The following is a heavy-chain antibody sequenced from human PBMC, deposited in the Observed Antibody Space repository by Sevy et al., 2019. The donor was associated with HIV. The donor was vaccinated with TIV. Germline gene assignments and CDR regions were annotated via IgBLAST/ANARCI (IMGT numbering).Heavy chain of an antibody. CDR1: GASISSSGYY. V-gene: IGHV4-39*01. CDR2: IRYSGST. J-gene: IGHJ4*02. D-gene: IGHD6-19*01. CDR3: AGPTLTYSSGWTYYDY. Sequence: SETLSLTCSVSGASISSSGYYWGWIRQPPGKGLEWIASIRYSGSTFYNPSLRSRVTISADTSKNQFSRKLNSVTAAETATYYCAGPTLTYSSGWTYYDYWGQGTVVTVSS.